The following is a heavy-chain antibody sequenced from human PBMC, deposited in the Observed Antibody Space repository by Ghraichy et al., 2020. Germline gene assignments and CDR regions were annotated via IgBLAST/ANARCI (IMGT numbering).Heavy chain of an antibody. Sequence: GESLNISCAASGFTFSSYGMHWVRQAPGKGLEWVAVIWYDGSNKYYADSVKGRFTISRDNSKNTLYLQMNSLRAEDTAVYYCARGYGDYPSDAFDIWGQGTMVTVSS. V-gene: IGHV3-33*08. CDR2: IWYDGSNK. CDR1: GFTFSSYG. CDR3: ARGYGDYPSDAFDI. D-gene: IGHD4-17*01. J-gene: IGHJ3*02.